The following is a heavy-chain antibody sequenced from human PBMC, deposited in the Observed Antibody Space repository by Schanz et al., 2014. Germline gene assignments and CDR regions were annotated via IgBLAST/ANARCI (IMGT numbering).Heavy chain of an antibody. D-gene: IGHD3-9*01. Sequence: QVQLVESGGGVVQPGGSLRLSCAASGFIFSNYGMHWVRQAPGKGLEWVAAMSYDGSIKYYGDSVKGRFTISRDNSKNTLHLQVTSLRAEDTAIYYCAKQIHYDILTVTRNWGQGTLVTVSS. CDR1: GFIFSNYG. V-gene: IGHV3-33*06. CDR2: MSYDGSIK. CDR3: AKQIHYDILTVTRN. J-gene: IGHJ4*02.